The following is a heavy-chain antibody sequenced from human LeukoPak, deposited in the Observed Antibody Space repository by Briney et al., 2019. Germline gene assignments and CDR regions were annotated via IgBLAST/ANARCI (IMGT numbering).Heavy chain of an antibody. Sequence: GSSVKVSCKASGGTFSSYAISWVRQAPGQGLEWMGGIIPIFGTANYAQKFQGRVTITTDESTSTAYMELSSLRSEDTAVYYCARYQGIAAAGKVNWFDPWGQGTLVTVSS. CDR1: GGTFSSYA. CDR3: ARYQGIAAAGKVNWFDP. J-gene: IGHJ5*02. V-gene: IGHV1-69*05. CDR2: IIPIFGTA. D-gene: IGHD6-13*01.